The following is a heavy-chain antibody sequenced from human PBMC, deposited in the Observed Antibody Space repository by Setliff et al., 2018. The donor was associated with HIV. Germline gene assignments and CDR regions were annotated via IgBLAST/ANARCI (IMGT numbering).Heavy chain of an antibody. V-gene: IGHV4-39*01. CDR3: ARHPHRYTYGSDY. D-gene: IGHD5-18*01. J-gene: IGHJ4*02. CDR2: IRSSGDT. CDR1: GASISSHNYY. Sequence: PSETLSLTCTVSGASISSHNYYWGWIRQSPGKGLEWIASIRSSGDTYYNPSLQSRVIISVDTSNNQISLKLTSVTAADTAVYYCARHPHRYTYGSDYWGQGTLVTVSS.